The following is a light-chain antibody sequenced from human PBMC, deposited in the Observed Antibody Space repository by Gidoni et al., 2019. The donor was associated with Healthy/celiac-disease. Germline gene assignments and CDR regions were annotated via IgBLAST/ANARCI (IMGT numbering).Light chain of an antibody. Sequence: EIVLTQSPATLSLSPGERATLSCRASQSVSSYLAWYQQKPGQAPRLLIYDASNRATGLPARFSGSWSGTDFTLTISSLEPEDFAVYYCQQRSNWPGTFGQGTKVEIK. CDR2: DAS. CDR3: QQRSNWPGT. V-gene: IGKV3-11*01. J-gene: IGKJ1*01. CDR1: QSVSSY.